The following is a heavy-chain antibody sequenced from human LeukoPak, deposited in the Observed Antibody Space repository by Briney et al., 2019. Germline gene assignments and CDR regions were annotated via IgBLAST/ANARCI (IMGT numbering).Heavy chain of an antibody. D-gene: IGHD7-27*01. J-gene: IGHJ4*02. V-gene: IGHV3-7*01. CDR1: GYIFLTHW. Sequence: GGSVRLSCAASGYIFLTHWMPWVRQPPGAGPEWVGHINYDGTETYYADAVRGRFTIPRDNPKNSLYLEMNNLRGEDTAVYCCARDSGDRPQADEYFFDYWGQGTLVTVSS. CDR2: INYDGTET. CDR3: ARDSGDRPQADEYFFDY.